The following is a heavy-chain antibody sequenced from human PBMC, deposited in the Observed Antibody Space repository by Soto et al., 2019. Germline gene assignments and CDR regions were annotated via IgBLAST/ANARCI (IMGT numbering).Heavy chain of an antibody. CDR3: ARGTAVPAAYHYYYGMDV. V-gene: IGHV1-69*13. CDR2: IIPIFGTA. D-gene: IGHD2-2*01. Sequence: GASVKVSCKASGGTFSSYAISWVRQAPGQGLEWMGGIIPIFGTANYAQKFQGRVTITADESTSTAYMELSSLRSEDTAVYYCARGTAVPAAYHYYYGMDVWGQGTTVTVSS. CDR1: GGTFSSYA. J-gene: IGHJ6*02.